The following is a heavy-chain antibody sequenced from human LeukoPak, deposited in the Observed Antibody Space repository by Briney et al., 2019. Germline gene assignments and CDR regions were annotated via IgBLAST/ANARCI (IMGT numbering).Heavy chain of an antibody. J-gene: IGHJ5*02. CDR2: MYHTGST. V-gene: IGHV4-38-2*02. CDR3: ARGYSSGWDGRYNWFDP. D-gene: IGHD6-19*01. Sequence: SETLSLTCTVSGYSMSSGYYWGWIRQPPERGLEWIGSMYHTGSTYYNPSLKSRVTISVDTSKNQFYLKLSSVTAADTAVYYCARGYSSGWDGRYNWFDPWGQGTLVTVSS. CDR1: GYSMSSGYY.